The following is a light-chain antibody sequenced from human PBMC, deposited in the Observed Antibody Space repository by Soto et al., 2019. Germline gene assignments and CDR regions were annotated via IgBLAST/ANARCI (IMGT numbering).Light chain of an antibody. Sequence: EIVLTQSPATLSVSPGERATLSCRASQSVSNNLAWYQKKPGQAPSLLIYAASTRATGIPARFSGSGSGTDFTLTISSLEPEDFAVYYCQQSDDWPHTFGGGTKVDIK. V-gene: IGKV3-11*01. CDR1: QSVSNN. J-gene: IGKJ4*01. CDR3: QQSDDWPHT. CDR2: AAS.